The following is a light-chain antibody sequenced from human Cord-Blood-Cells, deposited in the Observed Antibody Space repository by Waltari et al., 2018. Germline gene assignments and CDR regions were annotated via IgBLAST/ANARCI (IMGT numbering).Light chain of an antibody. CDR1: QSISNY. CDR2: AAS. V-gene: IGKV1-16*02. J-gene: IGKJ5*01. CDR3: QQYNTYPIT. Sequence: DIHLTLSPPSLFASVGDRVTITSRATQSISNYLAWFQQKPGQAPKSLIYAASSLQSGVPSKFNGSGSGTDFTLTISSLQPEDFPTYYCQQYNTYPITFGPATRLEIK.